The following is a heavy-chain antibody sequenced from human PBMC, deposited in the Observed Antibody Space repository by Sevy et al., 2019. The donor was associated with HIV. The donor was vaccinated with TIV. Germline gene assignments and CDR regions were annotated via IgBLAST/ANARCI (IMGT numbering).Heavy chain of an antibody. V-gene: IGHV3-66*01. CDR2: IDSGGST. CDR1: GFTGSGNY. CDR3: ARDRYYDARGHYYYYYGMDV. D-gene: IGHD3-22*01. J-gene: IGHJ6*02. Sequence: GGSLRLSCEASGFTGSGNYMAWVRLAPGKGLEWVSLIDSGGSTYYADSVKGRLTISRDNAKNNLHIQMNPLRAEDTAVYFCARDRYYDARGHYYYYYGMDVWGQGTKVTVSS.